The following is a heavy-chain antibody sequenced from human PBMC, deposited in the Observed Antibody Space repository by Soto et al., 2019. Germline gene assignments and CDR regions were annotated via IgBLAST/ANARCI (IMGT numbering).Heavy chain of an antibody. Sequence: GGSLRLSCAASGFTFSSYSMNWVRQAPGKGLEWVSSISSSSSYIYYADSVKGRFTISRGNAKNSLYLQMNSLRAEDTAVYYCARGGAYDFWSGAGAYYYYYMDVWGKGTTVTVSS. V-gene: IGHV3-21*01. J-gene: IGHJ6*03. CDR3: ARGGAYDFWSGAGAYYYYYMDV. CDR1: GFTFSSYS. CDR2: ISSSSSYI. D-gene: IGHD3-3*01.